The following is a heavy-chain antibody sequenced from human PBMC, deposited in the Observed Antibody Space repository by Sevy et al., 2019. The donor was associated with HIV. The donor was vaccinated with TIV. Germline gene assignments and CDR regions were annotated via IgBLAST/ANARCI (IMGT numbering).Heavy chain of an antibody. V-gene: IGHV3-7*01. CDR3: AKGNSGSFDY. D-gene: IGHD3-22*01. CDR2: IKQDESEK. CDR1: GFSFSNYW. Sequence: GGSLRLSCAASGFSFSNYWMHWVRQAPGKGLEWVANIKQDESEKYYVASVKGRFTISRDNAKNSVYLEMNSLRPEDTALYYCAKGNSGSFDYWGQGTLVTVSS. J-gene: IGHJ4*02.